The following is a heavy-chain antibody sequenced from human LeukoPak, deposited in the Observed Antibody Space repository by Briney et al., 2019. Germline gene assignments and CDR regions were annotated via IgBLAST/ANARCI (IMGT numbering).Heavy chain of an antibody. CDR3: ARDAQRGFDYSNSLQY. Sequence: GRSLTLSCAATGFTFYHYGMHWVRQAPGKGRAGVAVIWSDGTNRYYADSVKGRFTISRDDSRNTVYLQMNSLRPKDTGVYYCARDAQRGFDYSNSLQYWGQGTPVTVST. J-gene: IGHJ4*02. CDR1: GFTFYHYG. D-gene: IGHD4-11*01. V-gene: IGHV3-33*01. CDR2: IWSDGTNR.